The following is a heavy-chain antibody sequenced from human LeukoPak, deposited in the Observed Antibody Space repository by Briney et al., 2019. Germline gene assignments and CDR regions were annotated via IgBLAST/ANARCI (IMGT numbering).Heavy chain of an antibody. Sequence: ETLSLTCSVSGGSISSSNCYWGWTRQPPGKGLEWIGEINHSGSTNYNPSLKSRVTISVDTSKNQFSLKLSSVTAADTAVYYCARGPLWFGELSVWGQGTLVTVSS. D-gene: IGHD3-10*01. CDR1: GGSISSSNCY. CDR2: INHSGST. CDR3: ARGPLWFGELSV. J-gene: IGHJ4*02. V-gene: IGHV4-39*07.